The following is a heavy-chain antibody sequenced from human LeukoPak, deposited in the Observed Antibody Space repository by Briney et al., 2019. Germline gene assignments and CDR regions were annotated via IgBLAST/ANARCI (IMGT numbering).Heavy chain of an antibody. CDR2: ITPNADRT. D-gene: IGHD3-22*01. CDR1: GFTFGSYG. J-gene: IGHJ1*01. Sequence: GGSLRLSCAASGFTFGSYGMSWVRQAPGKGLEWVSFITPNADRTSYADSVEGRFTISRDNPRNTLYMQTNSLRDEDTAVYYCAIMHGYYDGSGYWVQWGQGTLVTVSS. CDR3: AIMHGYYDGSGYWVQ. V-gene: IGHV3-23*01.